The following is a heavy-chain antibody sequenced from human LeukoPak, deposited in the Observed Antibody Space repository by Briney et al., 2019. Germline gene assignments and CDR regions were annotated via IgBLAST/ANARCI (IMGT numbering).Heavy chain of an antibody. CDR1: GGTFSSNA. CDR2: IIPIFGTA. CDR3: ARDSWDCSSTSCYIYYYYGMDV. D-gene: IGHD2-2*02. Sequence: SVKVSCKASGGTFSSNAISWVRQAPGQGLEWMGGIIPIFGTANYAQKFQGRVTITADESTSTAYMELSSLRSEDTAVYYCARDSWDCSSTSCYIYYYYGMDVWGQGTTVTVSS. J-gene: IGHJ6*02. V-gene: IGHV1-69*13.